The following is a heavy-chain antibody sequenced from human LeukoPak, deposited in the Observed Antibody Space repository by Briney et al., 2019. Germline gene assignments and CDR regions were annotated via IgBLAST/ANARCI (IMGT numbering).Heavy chain of an antibody. CDR2: FSGSGSNS. Sequence: GGSLRLSCAASGYTFSSYGMSWVRQAREKGLEWVSTFSGSGSNSYYADSVEGRFTISRDNSKNTLYLQMNSRRAEDTAVYYCAKSGLNRFDYWGQGTLVTVSS. CDR1: GYTFSSYG. V-gene: IGHV3-23*01. CDR3: AKSGLNRFDY. D-gene: IGHD2-15*01. J-gene: IGHJ4*02.